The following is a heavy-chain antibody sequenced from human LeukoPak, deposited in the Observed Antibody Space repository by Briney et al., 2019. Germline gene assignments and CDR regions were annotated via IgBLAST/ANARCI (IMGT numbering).Heavy chain of an antibody. CDR3: ARVGATYYYDSSGYKFDY. CDR2: ISWDGGST. J-gene: IGHJ4*02. CDR1: GFTFDDYA. V-gene: IGHV3-43D*03. Sequence: GGSLRLSCAASGFTFDDYAIHWVRQPPGKGLEWGSLISWDGGSTYYADSVKGRFTISRDNSKNSLYLQMNSLRVEDTALYYCARVGATYYYDSSGYKFDYWGQGTLVTVSS. D-gene: IGHD3-22*01.